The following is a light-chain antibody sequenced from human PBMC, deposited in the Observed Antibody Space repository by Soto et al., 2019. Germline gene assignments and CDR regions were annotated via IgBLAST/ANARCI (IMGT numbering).Light chain of an antibody. J-gene: IGKJ1*01. CDR3: QPYGSSSLWT. CDR1: QSVSSSY. Sequence: EIVLTQSPGTLSLSPGERATLSCRASQSVSSSYLAWYQQKPGQAPRLLIYGASSRATGIPDRFSGSGSGTDFTLTISRLEPEDFAVYYCQPYGSSSLWTFGQGTKVEIK. CDR2: GAS. V-gene: IGKV3-20*01.